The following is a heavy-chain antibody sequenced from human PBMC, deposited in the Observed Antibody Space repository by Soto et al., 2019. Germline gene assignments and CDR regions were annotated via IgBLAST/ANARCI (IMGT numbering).Heavy chain of an antibody. Sequence: EVQLLESGGGLVQPGGSLRLSCAASGFTFSSYAMSWVRQAPGKGLEWVSAISGSGGSTYYADSVKGRFTISRDNSKNTLYLQMNSLGAEDTAVYYCAKDLTIAVAGGGWFDPWGQGTLVTVSS. CDR1: GFTFSSYA. D-gene: IGHD6-19*01. CDR3: AKDLTIAVAGGGWFDP. CDR2: ISGSGGST. J-gene: IGHJ5*02. V-gene: IGHV3-23*01.